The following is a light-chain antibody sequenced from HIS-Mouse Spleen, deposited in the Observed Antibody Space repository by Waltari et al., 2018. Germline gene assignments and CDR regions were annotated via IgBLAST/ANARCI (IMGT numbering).Light chain of an antibody. CDR3: SSTDISGNHSV. V-gene: IGLV3-10*01. J-gene: IGLJ2*01. CDR2: EDS. Sequence: SYDLPQPPPGSGPQGQTARTTCLGVAWQKKNANWDQENSGLAPLVAILEDSKRPSGSPRRFSGSSSGPRATLTISGAQVEHEADYYCSSTDISGNHSVFGVGTNLTVL. CDR1: AWQKKN.